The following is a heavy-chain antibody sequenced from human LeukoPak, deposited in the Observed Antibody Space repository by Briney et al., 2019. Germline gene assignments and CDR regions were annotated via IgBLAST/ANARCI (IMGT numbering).Heavy chain of an antibody. CDR3: ARVGAIPGIDP. V-gene: IGHV4-38-2*01. D-gene: IGHD3-16*01. J-gene: IGHJ5*02. CDR1: GYSITEGFS. CDR2: ISYYGST. Sequence: PSETLSLTCAVSGYSITEGFSWGWIRQPPGQGLEWIASISYYGSTYSKSTLQSRLTVSRDTSKNEFSLRLTSVTATDTAVYYCARVGAIPGIDPWGQGTPVTVSS.